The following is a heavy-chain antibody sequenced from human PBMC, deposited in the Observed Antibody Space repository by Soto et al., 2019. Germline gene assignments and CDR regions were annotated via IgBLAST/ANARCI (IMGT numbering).Heavy chain of an antibody. CDR1: GFTFSSYG. J-gene: IGHJ4*02. Sequence: PGGSLRLSCAASGFTFSSYGMHWVRQAPGKGLEWVAVIWYDGSNKYYADSVKGRFTISRDNSKNTMYLQMNSLRAEDTAVYYCARDSHHDSSGHTDYWGQGNLVTVSS. V-gene: IGHV3-33*01. CDR3: ARDSHHDSSGHTDY. D-gene: IGHD3-22*01. CDR2: IWYDGSNK.